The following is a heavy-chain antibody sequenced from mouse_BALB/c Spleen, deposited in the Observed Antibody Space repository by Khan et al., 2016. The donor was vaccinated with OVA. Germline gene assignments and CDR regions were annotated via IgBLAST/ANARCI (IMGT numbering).Heavy chain of an antibody. J-gene: IGHJ3*01. V-gene: IGHV1S136*01. D-gene: IGHD1-1*01. CDR2: ISPNSGGA. Sequence: EVQLQESGPELVKPGVSVKISCKASGYTFTSFIMHWVKQKPRQGLEWIGYISPNSGGANYNEKFRGKATLTSDKSSSTAYMELSSLTSEDSAVYYCLLSLFYYGSACERVAYWGQGTLVTVSA. CDR1: GYTFTSFI. CDR3: LLSLFYYGSACERVAY.